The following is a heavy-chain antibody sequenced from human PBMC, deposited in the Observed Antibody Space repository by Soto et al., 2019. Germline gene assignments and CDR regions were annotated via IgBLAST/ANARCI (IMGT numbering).Heavy chain of an antibody. CDR3: ARGQGSDCSSTSCRKIGIWNFDY. CDR2: INHSGST. V-gene: IGHV4-34*01. Sequence: QVQLQQWGAGLLKPSETLSLTCAVYGGSFSGYYWSWIRQPPGKGLEWIGEINHSGSTNYNPSLKSRVTISVDTSKNQFSLKLSSVTAADTAVYYCARGQGSDCSSTSCRKIGIWNFDYWGQGTLVTVSS. D-gene: IGHD2-2*01. J-gene: IGHJ4*02. CDR1: GGSFSGYY.